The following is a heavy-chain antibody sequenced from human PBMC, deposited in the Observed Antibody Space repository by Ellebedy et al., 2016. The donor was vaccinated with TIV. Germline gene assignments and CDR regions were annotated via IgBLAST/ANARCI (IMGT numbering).Heavy chain of an antibody. V-gene: IGHV4-4*07. Sequence: MPSETLSPTCNLSGASINSYCWSWIRQPAGNGLEWSGNIYKSGSTKFSTSLKCRVTLSVDTSKNQVSLRLSSVTAADTAVYYCARARGQYLYGSGSYFTNWGQGEMVTVSS. CDR2: IYKSGST. J-gene: IGHJ4*02. D-gene: IGHD3-10*01. CDR3: ARARGQYLYGSGSYFTN. CDR1: GASINSYC.